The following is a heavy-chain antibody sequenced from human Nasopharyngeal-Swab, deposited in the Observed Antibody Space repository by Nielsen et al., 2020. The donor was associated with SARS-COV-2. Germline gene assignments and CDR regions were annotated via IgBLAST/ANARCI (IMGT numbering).Heavy chain of an antibody. CDR1: GYTFTTYG. D-gene: IGHD2-2*01. J-gene: IGHJ6*03. V-gene: IGHV1-18*01. CDR3: ARSALYDVVVTVATEALYYYYYYMDV. Sequence: ASVKVSCKASGYTFTTYGISWVRQAPGQGLEWMGWISADNGNTNYAQKVQGRVTMTTDTSTRTAYMELRSLSSDDTAVYYCARSALYDVVVTVATEALYYYYYYMDVWGKGTTVTVSS. CDR2: ISADNGNT.